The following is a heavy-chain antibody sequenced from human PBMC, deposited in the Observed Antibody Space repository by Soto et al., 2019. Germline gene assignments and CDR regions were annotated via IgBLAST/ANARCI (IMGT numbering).Heavy chain of an antibody. CDR2: IYPSDSQT. CDR1: GYSFSNWW. V-gene: IGHV5-51*01. CDR3: ARPGFYGDYSSNYFDP. J-gene: IGHJ5*02. D-gene: IGHD4-17*01. Sequence: PGESLKISCKGSGYSFSNWWIAWVRQMPGKGLEYMGIIYPSDSQTRYSPSFQGQVTISADKSISTAYLQWSSLKASDTAIYYCARPGFYGDYSSNYFDPWGQGTLVTVSS.